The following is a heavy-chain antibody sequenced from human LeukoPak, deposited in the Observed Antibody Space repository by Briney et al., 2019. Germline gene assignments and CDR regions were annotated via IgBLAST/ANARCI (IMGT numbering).Heavy chain of an antibody. CDR3: ARDRKGIIRYYFDY. J-gene: IGHJ4*02. D-gene: IGHD3-10*01. Sequence: GRSLRPSCAASGFTFSSYAMHWVRQAPGKGLEWVAVISYDGSNKYYADSVKGRFTISRDNSKNTLYLQMSSLRAEDTAVYYCARDRKGIIRYYFDYWGQGTLVTVSS. CDR1: GFTFSSYA. CDR2: ISYDGSNK. V-gene: IGHV3-30-3*01.